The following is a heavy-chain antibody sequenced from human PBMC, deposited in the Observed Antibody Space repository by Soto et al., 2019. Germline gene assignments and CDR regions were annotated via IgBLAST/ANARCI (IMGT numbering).Heavy chain of an antibody. J-gene: IGHJ6*02. CDR3: ARDLGNNYYSGMDV. Sequence: GGSLRLSCAASGFTFINYAIHWGRQAPGKGLEWVAVISYDGSNKYYADSVKGRFTISRDNSQNTLFLQMNSLRAEDTAVYYCARDLGNNYYSGMDVWGQGTTVTVSS. V-gene: IGHV3-30-3*01. CDR2: ISYDGSNK. D-gene: IGHD3-16*01. CDR1: GFTFINYA.